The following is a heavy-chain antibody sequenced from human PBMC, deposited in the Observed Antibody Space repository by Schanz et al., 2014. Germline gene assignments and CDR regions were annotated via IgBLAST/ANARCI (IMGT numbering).Heavy chain of an antibody. V-gene: IGHV4-59*08. CDR2: IHYTGCT. D-gene: IGHD3-22*01. CDR1: GASISGSY. Sequence: QLQLQESGPGLVRPSETLSLTCTVSGASISGSYWSWNRQPPGKGLEWIGSIHYTGCTNYSPSLXXXXXISLGTSMNRSSLKLTAATATRSSVYYSAMTDWSTAVYYCAKDRGPYPWAQGTLVTVSS. J-gene: IGHJ5*02. CDR3: AMTDWSTAVYYCAKDRGPYP.